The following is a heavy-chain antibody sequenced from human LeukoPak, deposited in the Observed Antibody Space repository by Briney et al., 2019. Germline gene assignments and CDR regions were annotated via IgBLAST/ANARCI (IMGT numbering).Heavy chain of an antibody. CDR3: AKDFLDNRERPYYMVV. CDR2: ISGSGGST. V-gene: IGHV3-23*01. D-gene: IGHD1-1*01. J-gene: IGHJ6*03. Sequence: GGSLRLSCAASGFTLSSYAMSWVRQAPGKGLEWVSGISGSGGSTYHADSVKGRFTISRDNSKNTLYLQMNSLRAEDTAVYYCAKDFLDNRERPYYMVVWGKGTTVTVSS. CDR1: GFTLSSYA.